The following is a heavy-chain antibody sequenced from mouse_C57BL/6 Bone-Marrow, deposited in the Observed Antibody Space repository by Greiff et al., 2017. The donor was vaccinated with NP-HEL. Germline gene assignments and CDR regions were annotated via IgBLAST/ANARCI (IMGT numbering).Heavy chain of an antibody. CDR3: TRIPNYGNYEAWFAY. Sequence: QVQLQQSGAELVRPGASVTLSCKASGYTFTDYEMHWVKQTPVHGLEWIGAIDPETGGTAYNQKFKGKAILTADKSSSTAYMELRSLTSEDSAVYYCTRIPNYGNYEAWFAYWGQGTLVTVSA. CDR1: GYTFTDYE. J-gene: IGHJ3*01. V-gene: IGHV1-15*01. D-gene: IGHD2-1*01. CDR2: IDPETGGT.